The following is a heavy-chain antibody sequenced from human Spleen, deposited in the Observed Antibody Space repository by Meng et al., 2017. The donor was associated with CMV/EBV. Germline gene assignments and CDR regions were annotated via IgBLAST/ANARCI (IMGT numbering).Heavy chain of an antibody. Sequence: SVGSISSGASYWSWIRQHPGKGLEWIGYIYYSGSSFYNPSLKSRVTVSVDTSKNQFSLKLSSVTAADTAVYYCARGPRTISTSLSLDYWGQGTLVTVSS. J-gene: IGHJ4*02. CDR2: IYYSGSS. V-gene: IGHV4-31*02. CDR3: ARGPRTISTSLSLDY. D-gene: IGHD2-2*01. CDR1: VGSISSGASY.